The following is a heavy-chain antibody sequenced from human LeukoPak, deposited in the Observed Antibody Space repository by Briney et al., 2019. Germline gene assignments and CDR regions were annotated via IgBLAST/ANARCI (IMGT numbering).Heavy chain of an antibody. CDR2: INHSGST. CDR1: GGSFSGYY. J-gene: IGHJ5*01. Sequence: PSETLSLTCAVYGGSFSGYYWSWIRQPPGKGLEWIGEINHSGSTNYNPSLKSRVTISVDTSKNQFSLKLKSVTAADTSMYYCTRQLSWASDTGDSWGQGTLVTVSS. D-gene: IGHD6-13*01. V-gene: IGHV4-34*01. CDR3: TRQLSWASDTGDS.